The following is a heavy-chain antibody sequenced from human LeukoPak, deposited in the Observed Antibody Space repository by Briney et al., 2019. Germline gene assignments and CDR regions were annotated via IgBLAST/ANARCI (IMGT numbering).Heavy chain of an antibody. D-gene: IGHD6-13*01. V-gene: IGHV3-23*01. J-gene: IGHJ4*02. Sequence: GGSLRLSCAASGFAFSSYAMSWVRRAPGKGLEWVSAISGSGGSTYYADSVKGRFTISRDNSKNTLYLQMNSLRAEDTDVYYCAIAAAGTGDYWGQGTLVTVSS. CDR1: GFAFSSYA. CDR2: ISGSGGST. CDR3: AIAAAGTGDY.